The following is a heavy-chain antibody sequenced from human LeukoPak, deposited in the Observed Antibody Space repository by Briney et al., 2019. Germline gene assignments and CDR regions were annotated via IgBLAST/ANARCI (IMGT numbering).Heavy chain of an antibody. J-gene: IGHJ4*02. CDR2: ISGSGSSS. CDR1: GFNSGFDFHIYA. CDR3: AKETNTAMVRY. V-gene: IGHV3-23*01. D-gene: IGHD5-18*01. Sequence: PGGSLRLSCAASGFNSGFDFHIYAMTWVRQAPGKGLEWVSTISGSGSSSDYVASARGRFTISRDNSNKTLFLQMDSLRAEDTAVYYCAKETNTAMVRYWGQGTLVTVSS.